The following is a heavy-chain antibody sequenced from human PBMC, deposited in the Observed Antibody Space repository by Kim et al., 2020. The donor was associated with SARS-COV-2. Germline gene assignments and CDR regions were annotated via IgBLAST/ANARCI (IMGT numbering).Heavy chain of an antibody. J-gene: IGHJ4*02. CDR3: ARPSQIITGTEDYFDY. Sequence: GESLKISCKGSGYSFTSYWIGWVRQMPGKGLEWMGIIYPGDSDTRYSPSFQGQVTISADKSISTAYLQWSSLKASDTAMYYCARPSQIITGTEDYFDYWGQGTLVTVSS. V-gene: IGHV5-51*01. CDR2: IYPGDSDT. CDR1: GYSFTSYW. D-gene: IGHD1-20*01.